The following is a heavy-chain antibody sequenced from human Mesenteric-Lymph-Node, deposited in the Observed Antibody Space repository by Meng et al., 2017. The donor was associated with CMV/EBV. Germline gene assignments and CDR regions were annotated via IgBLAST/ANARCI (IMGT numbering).Heavy chain of an antibody. D-gene: IGHD3-3*01. V-gene: IGHV3-7*01. CDR1: GFIFSSYW. CDR3: ARDPFYDFWSGYPVYFDY. Sequence: GESLKISCAASGFIFSSYWMSWVRQAPGKGLEWVANIKQDGSEKYYVDSVKGRFTISRDNAKNSLYLQMNSLRAEDTAVYYCARDPFYDFWSGYPVYFDYWGQGTLVTVSS. J-gene: IGHJ4*02. CDR2: IKQDGSEK.